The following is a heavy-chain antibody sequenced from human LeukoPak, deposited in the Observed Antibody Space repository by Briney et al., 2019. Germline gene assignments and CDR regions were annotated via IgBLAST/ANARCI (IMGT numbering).Heavy chain of an antibody. Sequence: GASVKVSCKASGYTFTGYYMHWVRQAPGQGLEWMGWIKPKSGGTSYAQNFQGRVTMTWDTSISTAYMELSTLRSDDTAVYYCARDLVDPIYFHFYMDVWGKGTTVTVSS. CDR3: ARDLVDPIYFHFYMDV. CDR2: IKPKSGGT. J-gene: IGHJ6*03. V-gene: IGHV1-2*02. CDR1: GYTFTGYY. D-gene: IGHD3-9*01.